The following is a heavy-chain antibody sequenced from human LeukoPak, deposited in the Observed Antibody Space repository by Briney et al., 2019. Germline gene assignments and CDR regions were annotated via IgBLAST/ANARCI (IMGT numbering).Heavy chain of an antibody. V-gene: IGHV1-2*02. D-gene: IGHD5-12*01. CDR2: INPNSGGT. Sequence: ASVKVSCKASGYTFSSYGISWVRQAPGQGLEWMGWINPNSGGTNYAQKFQGRVTMTRDTSISTAYMELSRLRSDDTAVYYCARDPESSGYSASSPDYWGQGTLVTVSS. CDR1: GYTFSSYG. CDR3: ARDPESSGYSASSPDY. J-gene: IGHJ4*02.